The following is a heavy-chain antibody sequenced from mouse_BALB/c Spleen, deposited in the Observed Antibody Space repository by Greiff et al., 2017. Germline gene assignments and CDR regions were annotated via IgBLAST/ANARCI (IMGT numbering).Heavy chain of an antibody. J-gene: IGHJ3*01. D-gene: IGHD2-4*01. CDR2: IYWDDDK. CDR3: ARSRGMITTAFAY. V-gene: IGHV8-12*01. Sequence: QVTLKVCGPGILQPSQTLSLTCSFSGFSLSTSGMGVSWIRQPSGKGLEWLAHIYWDDDKRYNPSLKSRLTISKDTSSNQVFLKITSVDTADTATYYCARSRGMITTAFAYWGQGTLVTVSA. CDR1: GFSLSTSGMG.